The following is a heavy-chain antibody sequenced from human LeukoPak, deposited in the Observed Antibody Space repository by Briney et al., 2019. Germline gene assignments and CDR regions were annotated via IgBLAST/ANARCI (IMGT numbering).Heavy chain of an antibody. CDR2: IIPIFGTA. CDR1: GYTLTELS. D-gene: IGHD2-2*02. J-gene: IGHJ6*02. V-gene: IGHV1-69*13. Sequence: SVKVSCKVSGYTLTELSMHWVRQAPGKGLEWMGGIIPIFGTANYAQKFQGRVTITADESTSTAYMELSSLRSEDTAVYYCARALHQLLYLNFRYYGMDVWGQGTTVTVSS. CDR3: ARALHQLLYLNFRYYGMDV.